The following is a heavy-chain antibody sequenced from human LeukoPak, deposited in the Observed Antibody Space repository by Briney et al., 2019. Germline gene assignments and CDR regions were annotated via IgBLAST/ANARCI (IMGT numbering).Heavy chain of an antibody. CDR2: ISGSGGST. CDR1: GFTFSSYA. J-gene: IGHJ5*02. Sequence: GGSLRLSCAAFGFTFSSYAMSWVRQAPGKGLEWVSAISGSGGSTYYADSVKGRSTISRDNSKNTLYLQMNSLRAEDTAVYYCAKNGDIVVVPAVVNRFDPWGQGTLVTVSS. D-gene: IGHD2-2*01. CDR3: AKNGDIVVVPAVVNRFDP. V-gene: IGHV3-23*01.